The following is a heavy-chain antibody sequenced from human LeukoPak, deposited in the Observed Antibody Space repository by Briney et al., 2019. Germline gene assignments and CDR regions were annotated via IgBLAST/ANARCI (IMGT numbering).Heavy chain of an antibody. CDR1: GFTFSSYS. Sequence: GGSLRLSCAAPGFTFSSYSMNWVRQAPGKGLEWVSSISSSSSYIYYADSVKGRFTISRDNAKNSLYLQMNSLRAEDTAVYYCARDLYYYDSSGYPIIRGQGTLVTVSS. D-gene: IGHD3-22*01. CDR3: ARDLYYYDSSGYPII. J-gene: IGHJ4*02. CDR2: ISSSSSYI. V-gene: IGHV3-21*04.